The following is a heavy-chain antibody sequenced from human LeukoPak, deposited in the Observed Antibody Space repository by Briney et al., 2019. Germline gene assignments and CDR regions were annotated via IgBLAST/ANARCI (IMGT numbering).Heavy chain of an antibody. D-gene: IGHD2-2*01. V-gene: IGHV4-30-2*01. CDR3: ARVRRCSSTSCYLKWFDP. J-gene: IGHJ5*02. Sequence: PSQTLSLTCTDSGGSISSGGYYWSWIRQPPGKGLEWIGYIYHSGSTYYNPSLKSRVTISVDRSKNQFSLKLSSVTAADTAVYYCARVRRCSSTSCYLKWFDPWGQGTLVTVSS. CDR1: GGSISSGGYY. CDR2: IYHSGST.